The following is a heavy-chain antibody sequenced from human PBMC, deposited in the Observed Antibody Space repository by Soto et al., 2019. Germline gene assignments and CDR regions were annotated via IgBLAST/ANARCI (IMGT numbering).Heavy chain of an antibody. J-gene: IGHJ6*03. D-gene: IGHD5-12*01. Sequence: QVQLVQSGAEVRKPGASVTVSCRSSGDSFNDYYIHWVRQAPGQGFEWMGWINPNGGVTKHAQKFQGWVSLTKDTSLRTVYMQLTRLRSDDTAVYYCSRESGGATATLDYYYFYMDVWGTGTTVTVSS. CDR2: INPNGGVT. CDR1: GDSFNDYY. V-gene: IGHV1-2*04. CDR3: SRESGGATATLDYYYFYMDV.